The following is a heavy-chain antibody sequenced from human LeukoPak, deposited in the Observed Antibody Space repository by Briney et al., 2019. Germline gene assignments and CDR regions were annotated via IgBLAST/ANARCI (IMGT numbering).Heavy chain of an antibody. Sequence: PGGSLRLSCVASGFPFSSYWMTWVRQAPGKGLEWVANIKQDGSKKSYVDSVKGRFTISRDNAKNSLYLQMNSLRAEDTAVYYCARVGRPHWGQGTLVTVSS. V-gene: IGHV3-7*01. D-gene: IGHD3-10*01. CDR1: GFPFSSYW. CDR2: IKQDGSKK. J-gene: IGHJ4*02. CDR3: ARVGRPH.